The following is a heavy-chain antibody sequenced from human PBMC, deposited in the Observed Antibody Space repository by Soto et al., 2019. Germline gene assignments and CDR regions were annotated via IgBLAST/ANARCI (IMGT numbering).Heavy chain of an antibody. CDR1: GYTFTSYG. D-gene: IGHD6-13*01. CDR2: ISAYNGNT. V-gene: IGHV1-18*01. CDR3: AREIEAGTSYYYYYGMDV. J-gene: IGHJ6*02. Sequence: ASVKVSCKASGYTFTSYGISWVRQAPGQGLEWMGWISAYNGNTNYAQKLQGRVTMTTDTSTSTAYMELRSLKSDDTAVYYCAREIEAGTSYYYYYGMDVWGQGTTVTVSS.